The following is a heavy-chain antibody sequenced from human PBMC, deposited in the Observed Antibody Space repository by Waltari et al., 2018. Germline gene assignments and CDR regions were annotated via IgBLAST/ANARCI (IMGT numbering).Heavy chain of an antibody. CDR2: MNPNSGNT. V-gene: IGHV1-8*03. CDR3: ARASCSGGSCHDDY. Sequence: QVQLVQSGAEVKKPGASVKVSCKASGYTFTSYDIKWLRQATGQGLEWMGWMNPNSGNTGYAQKFQGRVTITRNTSISTAYMELSSLRSEDTAVYYCARASCSGGSCHDDYWGQGTLVTVSS. CDR1: GYTFTSYD. D-gene: IGHD2-15*01. J-gene: IGHJ4*02.